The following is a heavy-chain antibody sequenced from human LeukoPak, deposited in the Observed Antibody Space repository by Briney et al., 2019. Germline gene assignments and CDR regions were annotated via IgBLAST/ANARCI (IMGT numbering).Heavy chain of an antibody. CDR1: GFTFTTYS. CDR3: ATPFDY. CDR2: ISSDGETI. Sequence: GGSLRLSCAASGFTFTTYSMNWVRQAPGKGLEWVSYISSDGETIYYADSVKGRFTVSRDNAKNSLHLQMHSLRVEDTAVYYCATPFDYWGQGTLVTVSS. J-gene: IGHJ4*02. V-gene: IGHV3-48*01.